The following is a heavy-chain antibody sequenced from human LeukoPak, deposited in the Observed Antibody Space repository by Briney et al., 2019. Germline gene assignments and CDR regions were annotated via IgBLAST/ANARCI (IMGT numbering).Heavy chain of an antibody. CDR2: IYSGGNK. D-gene: IGHD6-19*01. J-gene: IGHJ3*02. CDR1: GFTVSSNY. V-gene: IGHV3-53*01. Sequence: PGGSLRLSCAASGFTVSSNYMSWVRQAPGKGLEWVSVIYSGGNKYYADSVKGRFTISRDNSKNTLYLQMNGLRAEDTAVYFCARSSGWPKDGAFDIWGQGTMVTVSS. CDR3: ARSSGWPKDGAFDI.